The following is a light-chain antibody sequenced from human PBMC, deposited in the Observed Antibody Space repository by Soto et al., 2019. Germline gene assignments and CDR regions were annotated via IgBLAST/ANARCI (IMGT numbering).Light chain of an antibody. V-gene: IGLV1-40*01. CDR1: SSNIGAGYD. Sequence: SVLTQPPPVSGAPGQRVTISCTGSSSNIGAGYDVHWYQQLPGTAHKLLIFGYSNRHSGVPDRFSGSKSGTSASLTISGLQAEDEADYYCSSYTSSSTPYVFGTGTKVTVL. CDR3: SSYTSSSTPYV. J-gene: IGLJ1*01. CDR2: GYS.